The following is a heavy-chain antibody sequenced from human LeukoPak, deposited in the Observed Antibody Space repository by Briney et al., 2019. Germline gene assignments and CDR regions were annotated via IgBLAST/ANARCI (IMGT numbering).Heavy chain of an antibody. CDR3: ARDSYYGGTQDY. V-gene: IGHV3-48*03. D-gene: IGHD4-23*01. J-gene: IGHJ4*02. CDR2: ISTRGGTI. CDR1: GFIFSSYE. Sequence: GGSLRLSCAASGFIFSSYEMNWVRQAPGKGLEWGSYISTRGGTIYYAGSVKGRFTISRDNAKNSLYLQMNSLRAEDTAVYYCARDSYYGGTQDYWGQGTLVTVSS.